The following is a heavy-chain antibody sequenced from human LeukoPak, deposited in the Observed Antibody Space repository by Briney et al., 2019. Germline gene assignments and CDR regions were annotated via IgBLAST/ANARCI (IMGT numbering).Heavy chain of an antibody. V-gene: IGHV1-2*02. Sequence: ASVKVSCKASGYTFTGYYMHWVRQAPGQGLEWMGWINHNSGGTNYAQKFQGRVTMTRDTSISTAYMELSRLRSDDTAVYYCARVSVYGDYLYWGQGTLVTVSS. D-gene: IGHD4-17*01. J-gene: IGHJ4*02. CDR2: INHNSGGT. CDR3: ARVSVYGDYLY. CDR1: GYTFTGYY.